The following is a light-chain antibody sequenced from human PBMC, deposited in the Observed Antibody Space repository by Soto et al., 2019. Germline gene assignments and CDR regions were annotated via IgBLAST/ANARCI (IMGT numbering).Light chain of an antibody. CDR2: DAS. Sequence: EIVLTQSPATLSLSPGEGATLSCRASQSVGSLLAWYQQKPGQAPRLVIYDASNRATGIPARFSGSGSGTDFTLTISSLEPEDFDVYYCQQRSNWPITFGQGTRLEIK. CDR3: QQRSNWPIT. CDR1: QSVGSL. J-gene: IGKJ5*01. V-gene: IGKV3-11*01.